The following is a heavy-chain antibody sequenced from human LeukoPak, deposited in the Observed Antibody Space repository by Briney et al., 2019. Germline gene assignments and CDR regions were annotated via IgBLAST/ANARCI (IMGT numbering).Heavy chain of an antibody. CDR2: INPNSGDT. J-gene: IGHJ5*02. V-gene: IGHV1-2*02. CDR3: ARVQYQLLFEGNWFDP. Sequence: ASVKVSCKASGYTFTGYYIHWVRQAPGQGLEWMGWINPNSGDTHHAQKFQGRVTMTRDTSITTAYMDLNSLIPDDTAVYYCARVQYQLLFEGNWFDPWGQGTLVTVSS. D-gene: IGHD2-2*01. CDR1: GYTFTGYY.